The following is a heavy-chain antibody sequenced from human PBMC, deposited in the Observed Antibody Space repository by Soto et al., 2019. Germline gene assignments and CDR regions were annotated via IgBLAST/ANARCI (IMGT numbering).Heavy chain of an antibody. D-gene: IGHD3-3*01. J-gene: IGHJ4*02. V-gene: IGHV3-15*07. CDR1: GFSITNTW. Sequence: EVQLVESGGGLVQPGGSLRLSCAASGFSITNTWMHWVRQAPGKGLEWVGRVKSKADGGTADYAAPVKGRFTVSRDDSKNTRYLQMNSLKMEETAVYYCNSYPDFWGGHTPLWGQGTLVTVSS. CDR3: NSYPDFWGGHTPL. CDR2: VKSKADGGTA.